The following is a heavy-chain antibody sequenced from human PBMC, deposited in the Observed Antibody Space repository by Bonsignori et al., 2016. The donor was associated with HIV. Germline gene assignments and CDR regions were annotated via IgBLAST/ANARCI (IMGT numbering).Heavy chain of an antibody. CDR2: IYTSGSA. J-gene: IGHJ4*02. D-gene: IGHD2-21*02. V-gene: IGHV4-61*02. Sequence: GKGLEWIGRIYTSGSAIYSPSLRSRVAVSVDTSKNQFFLTLNSTTAADTAIYYCARDAYDGAGGYYLDYWGQGMLVTVSS. CDR3: ARDAYDGAGGYYLDY.